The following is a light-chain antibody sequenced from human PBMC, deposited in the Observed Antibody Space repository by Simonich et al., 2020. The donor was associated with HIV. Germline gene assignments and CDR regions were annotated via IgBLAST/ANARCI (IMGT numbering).Light chain of an antibody. J-gene: IGKJ2*01. CDR3: QQRSYWMYT. CDR1: RSVCSY. CDR2: DAS. V-gene: IGKV3-11*01. Sequence: EIVLTQSPATLSLSPGERAALSCRASRSVCSYLAWYQQKPGQAPRRLIYDASNRATGIPARFSGSGSGTDFTLTISSLEPEDFAVYYCQQRSYWMYTFGQGTKLEIK.